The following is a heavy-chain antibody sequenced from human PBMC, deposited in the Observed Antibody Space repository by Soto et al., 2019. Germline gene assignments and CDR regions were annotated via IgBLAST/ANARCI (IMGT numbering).Heavy chain of an antibody. CDR3: ARYGRTTIFGVVITGMDV. Sequence: SVKVSCKASGGTFSSYAISWVRQAPGQGLEWMGGIIPIFGTANYAQKFQGRVTITADESTSTAYKELSSLRSEDTAVYYCARYGRTTIFGVVITGMDVWGQGTTVTVSS. CDR1: GGTFSSYA. V-gene: IGHV1-69*13. J-gene: IGHJ6*02. D-gene: IGHD3-3*01. CDR2: IIPIFGTA.